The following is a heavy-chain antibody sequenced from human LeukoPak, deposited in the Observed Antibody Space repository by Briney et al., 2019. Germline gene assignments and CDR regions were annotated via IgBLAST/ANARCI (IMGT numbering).Heavy chain of an antibody. CDR3: ARDLSGNYYFDY. V-gene: IGHV3-7*01. Sequence: PGGSLRLSCAVSGLTFSSSWMDWVRQAPGKGLEWVASINPDGNKKYSADSVKGRFTIFRDNAENSLYLQMNSLRVEDTAFYYCARDLSGNYYFDYWGQGTLVTVSS. CDR1: GLTFSSSW. J-gene: IGHJ4*02. CDR2: INPDGNKK. D-gene: IGHD3-10*01.